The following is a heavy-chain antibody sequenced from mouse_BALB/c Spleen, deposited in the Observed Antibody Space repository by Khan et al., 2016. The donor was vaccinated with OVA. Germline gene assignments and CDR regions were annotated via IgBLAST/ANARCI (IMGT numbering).Heavy chain of an antibody. CDR1: GFTFTNYG. D-gene: IGHD6-2*01. J-gene: IGHJ1*01. Sequence: QIQLVQSGPELKKPGETVKISCKASGFTFTNYGMNWVKQAPGKGLKWMGWINTYTGEPTYGADFKGRFALSLETSASTAYLQINNLVNEDMATYFCARISSDWYSDFWGAGTTVTVSS. CDR2: INTYTGEP. V-gene: IGHV9-1*02. CDR3: ARISSDWYSDF.